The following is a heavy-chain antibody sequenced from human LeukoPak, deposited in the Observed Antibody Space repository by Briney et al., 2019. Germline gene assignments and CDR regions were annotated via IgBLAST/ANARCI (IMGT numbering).Heavy chain of an antibody. J-gene: IGHJ4*02. CDR3: ARDLTLYGPNFDY. V-gene: IGHV3-11*01. D-gene: IGHD2/OR15-2a*01. Sequence: GGSLRLSCAASGFIFSDYYMTWIRQAPGKGLEWVSYISSSGSSAGTIYYADSVKGRFTISRDNAKNSLYLQMNGLRAEDTAVYYCARDLTLYGPNFDYWGQGTLVTVSS. CDR1: GFIFSDYY. CDR2: ISSSGSSAGTI.